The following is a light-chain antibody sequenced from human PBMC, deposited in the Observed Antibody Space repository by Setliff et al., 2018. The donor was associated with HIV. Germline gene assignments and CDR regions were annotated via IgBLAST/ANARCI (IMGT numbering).Light chain of an antibody. CDR1: NSDVGAYNY. CDR3: CSHAGSYTLV. Sequence: QSVLAQPRSASGSPGQSVAISCTGTNSDVGAYNYVSWYQQPPGKVPKLIISEVNKRPSGVPDRFSGSKSGNAASLTISGLQADDEADYYCCSHAGSYTLVFGGGTKVTVL. J-gene: IGLJ2*01. CDR2: EVN. V-gene: IGLV2-11*01.